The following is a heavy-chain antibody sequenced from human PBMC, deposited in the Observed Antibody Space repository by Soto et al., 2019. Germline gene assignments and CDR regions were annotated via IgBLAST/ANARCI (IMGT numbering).Heavy chain of an antibody. CDR3: ARMESFGSLNWFDP. V-gene: IGHV1-8*01. CDR1: GYSYTNND. J-gene: IGHJ5*02. Sequence: GASVKVSSKASGYSYTNNDFSWVRQDTGQGLEWMGWMNPGRGDTGYTPNFQGRVTMTRDISIATAYMEWSSLRSDDTAIYYCARMESFGSLNWFDPWGQGTLVTVSS. D-gene: IGHD3-10*01. CDR2: MNPGRGDT.